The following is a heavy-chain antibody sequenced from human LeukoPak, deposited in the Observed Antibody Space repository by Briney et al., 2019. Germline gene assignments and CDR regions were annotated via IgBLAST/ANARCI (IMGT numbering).Heavy chain of an antibody. J-gene: IGHJ6*02. CDR2: ISYDGSNK. V-gene: IGHV3-30-3*01. Sequence: PGRSLRLSCAASGFTFSSYAMHWVRQAPGKGLEWVAVISYDGSNKHYADSVKGRFTISRDNSKNTLYLQMNSLRAEDTAVYYCARDYPYYDILTGYYKYYYYGMDVWGQGTTVTVSS. CDR1: GFTFSSYA. D-gene: IGHD3-9*01. CDR3: ARDYPYYDILTGYYKYYYYGMDV.